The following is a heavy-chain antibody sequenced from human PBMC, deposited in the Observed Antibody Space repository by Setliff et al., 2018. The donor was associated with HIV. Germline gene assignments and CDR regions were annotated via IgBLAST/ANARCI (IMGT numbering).Heavy chain of an antibody. J-gene: IGHJ4*02. V-gene: IGHV3-49*04. CDR1: GFTFSSYS. CDR3: TPPPGTY. CDR2: IKSKAYGETT. D-gene: IGHD1-1*01. Sequence: GGSLRLSCAASGFTFSSYSMHWVRQAPGKGLEWVGIIKSKAYGETTEYAASVKGRFTLSRDDSKSIAYLQMNSLKTEDTGVYYCTPPPGTYWGQGTLVTVSS.